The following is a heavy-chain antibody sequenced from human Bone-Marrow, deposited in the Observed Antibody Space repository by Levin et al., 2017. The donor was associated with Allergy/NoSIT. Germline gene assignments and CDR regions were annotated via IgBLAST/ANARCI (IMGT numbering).Heavy chain of an antibody. V-gene: IGHV3-30-3*01. CDR2: ISYDGSNK. CDR3: ARELKVVVAASYGMDV. CDR1: GFTFSSYA. J-gene: IGHJ6*02. D-gene: IGHD2-15*01. Sequence: PGGSLRLSCAASGFTFSSYAMHWVRQAPGKGLEWVAVISYDGSNKYYADSVKGRFTISRDNSKNTLYLQMNSLRAEDTAVYYCARELKVVVAASYGMDVWGQGTTVTVSS.